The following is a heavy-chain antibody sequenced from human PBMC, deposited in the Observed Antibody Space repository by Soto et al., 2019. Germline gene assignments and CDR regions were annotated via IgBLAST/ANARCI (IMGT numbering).Heavy chain of an antibody. CDR3: AKRPQWLFY. D-gene: IGHD6-19*01. V-gene: IGHV5-10-1*01. J-gene: IGHJ4*02. Sequence: GESLKISCEGSGYSFTSYWISWVRQLPGKGLEWMGRIDPQDSYTNYSASFEGHVTFSADKSTSTAFLQMNSLRAEDTAVYYCAKRPQWLFYWGQGTLVTVSS. CDR2: IDPQDSYT. CDR1: GYSFTSYW.